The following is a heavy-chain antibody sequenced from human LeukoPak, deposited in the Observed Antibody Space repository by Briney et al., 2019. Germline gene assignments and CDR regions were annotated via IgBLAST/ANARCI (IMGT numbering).Heavy chain of an antibody. V-gene: IGHV3-21*01. CDR1: GFTFSSYS. D-gene: IGHD3-3*01. Sequence: PGGSLRLSCAASGFTFSSYSMNWVRQAPGKGLEWVSSISSSTSYIYYADSVKGRFTISRDNAKNSLYLQMNSLRAEDTAVYYFARAAHTIFGEPNEFDYWGQGTLVTVSS. J-gene: IGHJ4*02. CDR3: ARAAHTIFGEPNEFDY. CDR2: ISSSTSYI.